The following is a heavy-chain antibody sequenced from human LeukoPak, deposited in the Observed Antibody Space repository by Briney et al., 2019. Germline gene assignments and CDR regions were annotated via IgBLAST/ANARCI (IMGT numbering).Heavy chain of an antibody. D-gene: IGHD6-19*01. CDR3: AKGGMTSGWKGGVFDI. CDR2: LYSSGPT. J-gene: IGHJ3*02. CDR1: GFAVSSKY. V-gene: IGHV3-66*01. Sequence: GGSLRLSCAVSGFAVSSKYMSWVRQAPGKGLEWVAVLYSSGPTYYADSLKGRVTISRDDSKNTLSLQINGLRVEDTAVYCCAKGGMTSGWKGGVFDIWGQGTLVIVSS.